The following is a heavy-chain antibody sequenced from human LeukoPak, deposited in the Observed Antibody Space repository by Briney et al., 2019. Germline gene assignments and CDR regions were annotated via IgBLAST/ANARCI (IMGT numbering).Heavy chain of an antibody. V-gene: IGHV3-48*01. J-gene: IGHJ4*02. D-gene: IGHD6-19*01. CDR2: ISESSTTI. CDR1: GFTFSSYA. Sequence: GGSLRLSCAASGFTFSSYAMSWVRQAPGKGLEWVSYISESSTTIYYADSVKGRFTISRDNAKNSLYLQMNSLRVDDTAVYYCARDGGIVVAKDYWGQGTLVTVSS. CDR3: ARDGGIVVAKDY.